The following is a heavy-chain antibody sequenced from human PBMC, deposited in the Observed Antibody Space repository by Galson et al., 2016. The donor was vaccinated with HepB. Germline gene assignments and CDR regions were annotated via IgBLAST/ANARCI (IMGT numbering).Heavy chain of an antibody. CDR1: GFTFSSYW. J-gene: IGHJ3*02. CDR2: IDSDGITT. Sequence: SLRLSCAASGFTFSSYWMYWVRQAPGKGLGWVSRIDSDGITTAYADSVKGRFTISRDNSKNTLYLQMNSLRAEDTAVYYCAKEGRDILTGYYNGAAFDIWGQGTMVT. CDR3: AKEGRDILTGYYNGAAFDI. D-gene: IGHD3-9*01. V-gene: IGHV3-74*01.